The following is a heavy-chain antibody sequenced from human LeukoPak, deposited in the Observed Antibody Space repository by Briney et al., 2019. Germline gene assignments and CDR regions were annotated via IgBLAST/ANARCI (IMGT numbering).Heavy chain of an antibody. CDR3: ARDDYGDSGAFDI. V-gene: IGHV3-33*01. D-gene: IGHD4-17*01. CDR2: IWYDGSNK. J-gene: IGHJ3*02. CDR1: GFTFSSYG. Sequence: GESLKISCAASGFTFSSYGMHWVRQAPGKGLEWVAVIWYDGSNKYYADSVKGRFTIFRDNSKNTLYLQMNSLRAEDTAVYYCARDDYGDSGAFDIWGQGTMVTVSS.